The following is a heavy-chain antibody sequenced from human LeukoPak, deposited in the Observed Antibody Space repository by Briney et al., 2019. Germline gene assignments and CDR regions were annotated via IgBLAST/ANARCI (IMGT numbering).Heavy chain of an antibody. J-gene: IGHJ6*02. Sequence: ASVKVSCKASGGTFSSYAISWVRQAPGQGLEWMGWISAYNGNTNYAQKLQGRVTMTTDTSTSTAYMELRSLRSDDTAVYYCARVSRDGYNYYYYGMDVWGQGTTVTVSS. CDR1: GGTFSSYA. V-gene: IGHV1-18*01. D-gene: IGHD5-24*01. CDR2: ISAYNGNT. CDR3: ARVSRDGYNYYYYGMDV.